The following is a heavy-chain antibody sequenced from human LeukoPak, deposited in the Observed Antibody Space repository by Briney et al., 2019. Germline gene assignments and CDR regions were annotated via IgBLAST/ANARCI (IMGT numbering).Heavy chain of an antibody. CDR2: ISSSSTYT. D-gene: IGHD2-2*01. V-gene: IGHV3-21*01. CDR3: AKDVCSSTSCSLDY. J-gene: IGHJ4*02. Sequence: PGGSLRLSCTASGFPFSTYSMNWVRQAPGKGLEWVSSISSSSTYTHYADSVKGRFTISRDNSKNTLYLQMNSLRAEDTAVYYCAKDVCSSTSCSLDYWGQGTLVTVSS. CDR1: GFPFSTYS.